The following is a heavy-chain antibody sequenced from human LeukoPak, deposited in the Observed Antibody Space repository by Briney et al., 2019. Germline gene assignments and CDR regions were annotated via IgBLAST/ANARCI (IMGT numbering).Heavy chain of an antibody. Sequence: GGSLRLSCAASGFTVSSNYMSWVRQAPGKGLEWVSAISGTGGSTYYADSVKGRFTISRDNSKNTLYLQMNSLRAEDTAVYFCARTYDILTGYSNLFDYWGQGTLVTVSS. D-gene: IGHD3-9*01. CDR2: ISGTGGST. V-gene: IGHV3-23*01. CDR1: GFTVSSNY. J-gene: IGHJ4*02. CDR3: ARTYDILTGYSNLFDY.